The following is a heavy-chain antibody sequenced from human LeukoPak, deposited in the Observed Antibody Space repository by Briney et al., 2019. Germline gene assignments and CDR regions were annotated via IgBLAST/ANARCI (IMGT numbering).Heavy chain of an antibody. D-gene: IGHD5-18*01. J-gene: IGHJ6*02. CDR3: ASSIQLWFMDV. CDR2: ISSSSYI. V-gene: IGHV3-21*01. CDR1: GFTFSSYS. Sequence: GGSLRLSCAASGFTFSSYSMNWVRQAPGKGLEWVSSISSSSYIYYADSVKGRFTISRDNAKNSLYLQMNSLRAEDTAVYYCASSIQLWFMDVWGQGTTVTVSS.